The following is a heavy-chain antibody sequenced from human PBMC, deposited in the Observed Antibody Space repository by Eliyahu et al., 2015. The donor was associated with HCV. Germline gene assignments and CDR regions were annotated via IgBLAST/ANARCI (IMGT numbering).Heavy chain of an antibody. CDR2: IYYSGST. CDR1: GGSISSYY. Sequence: QVQLQESGPGLVKPSETLSLTCPVSGGSISSYYWSWIRQPPGKGLEWIGYIYYSGSTNYNPSLKSRVTISVDTSKNQFSLKLSSVTAADTAVYYCARHLRYFDWYLFDYWGQGTLVTVSS. V-gene: IGHV4-59*08. J-gene: IGHJ4*02. D-gene: IGHD3-9*01. CDR3: ARHLRYFDWYLFDY.